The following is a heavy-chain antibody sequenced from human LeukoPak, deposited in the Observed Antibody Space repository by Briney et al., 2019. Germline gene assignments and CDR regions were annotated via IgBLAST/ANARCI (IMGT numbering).Heavy chain of an antibody. CDR1: GFTFSSCS. D-gene: IGHD1-26*01. J-gene: IGHJ6*02. CDR2: LSCSCSYI. CDR3: AIVGGGHYYGMDV. V-gene: IGHV3-21*01. Sequence: PGGSLRLSCAASGFTFSSCSMNWVRQAPGKGLKWVSSLSCSCSYISYADSVKGRFTISRDTAKNSLYLQMNSLRAEDTAVYYCAIVGGGHYYGMDVWGQGTTVTVSS.